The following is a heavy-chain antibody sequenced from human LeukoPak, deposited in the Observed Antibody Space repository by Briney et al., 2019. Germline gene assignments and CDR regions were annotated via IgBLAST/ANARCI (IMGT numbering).Heavy chain of an antibody. CDR2: INSDGSST. Sequence: HPGGSLRLSCAASGFTFSRYWMHWVRQAPGKGLVWVSRINSDGSSTSYADSVKGRFTISRDNAKKTLFLQMNSLRAEDTAVYYCAREDDAFDIWGQGTMVTVSS. V-gene: IGHV3-74*01. CDR1: GFTFSRYW. J-gene: IGHJ3*02. CDR3: AREDDAFDI.